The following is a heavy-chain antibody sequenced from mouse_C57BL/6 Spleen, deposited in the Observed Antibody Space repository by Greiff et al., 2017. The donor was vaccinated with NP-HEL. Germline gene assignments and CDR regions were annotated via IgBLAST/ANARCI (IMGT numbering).Heavy chain of an antibody. J-gene: IGHJ2*01. V-gene: IGHV5-9-1*02. D-gene: IGHD4-1*02. CDR2: ISSGGDYI. CDR1: GFTFSSYA. CDR3: TRDGSTGTGDY. Sequence: EVHLVESGEGLVKPGGSLKLSCAASGFTFSSYAMSWVRQTPEKRLEWVAYISSGGDYIYYADTVKGRFTISRDNARNTLYLQMSSLKSEDTAMYYCTRDGSTGTGDYWGQGTTLTVSS.